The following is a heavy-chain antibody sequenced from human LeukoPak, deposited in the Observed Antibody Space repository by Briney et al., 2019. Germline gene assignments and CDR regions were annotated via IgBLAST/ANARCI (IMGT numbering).Heavy chain of an antibody. V-gene: IGHV4-59*12. CDR1: GGSISSYH. D-gene: IGHD2-8*01. J-gene: IGHJ6*02. CDR3: ARDGVRSMDV. CDR2: IYYSGST. Sequence: SETLSLTCTVSGGSISSYHWSWIRQPPGKGLEWIGYIYYSGSTNYNPSLKSRVTISVDTSKNQFSLKLSSVTAADTAVYYCARDGVRSMDVWGQGTTVTVSS.